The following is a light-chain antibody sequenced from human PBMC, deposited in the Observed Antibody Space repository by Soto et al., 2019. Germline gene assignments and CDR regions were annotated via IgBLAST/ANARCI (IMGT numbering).Light chain of an antibody. V-gene: IGLV2-23*02. CDR1: SSDVGSYDS. Sequence: QSVLTQPASVSGSPGQSITISCTGTSSDVGSYDSVSWYQQHPAKAPKLMIYEDNKRPSGVSNRFSGSKSGNTASLTISGLQAEEEADYYCCSYAGSSTFEFGGGTKLTVL. J-gene: IGLJ3*02. CDR3: CSYAGSSTFE. CDR2: EDN.